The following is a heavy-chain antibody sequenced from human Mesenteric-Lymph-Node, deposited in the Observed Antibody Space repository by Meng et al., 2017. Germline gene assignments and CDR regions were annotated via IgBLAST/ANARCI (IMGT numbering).Heavy chain of an antibody. CDR1: GYSISSGYY. Sequence: SETLSLTCAVSGYSISSGYYWGWIRQHPGKGREWSGSIEHRGSTYYNPPRKRRGTISEDTPKNQFPLKRRAGTAAGRAEDNGGGEGGEGKERVGEGAWGGVRQPPGKGLEWLGSIYHSGSTYY. CDR3: GGEGGEGKERVGEGAWGGVRQPPGKGLEWLGSIYHSGSTYY. V-gene: IGHV4-38-2*02. J-gene: IGHJ6*03. D-gene: IGHD1-26*01. CDR2: IEHRGST.